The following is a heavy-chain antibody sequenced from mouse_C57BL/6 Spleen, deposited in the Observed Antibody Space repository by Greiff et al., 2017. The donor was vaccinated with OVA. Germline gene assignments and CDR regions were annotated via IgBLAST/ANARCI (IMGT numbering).Heavy chain of an antibody. V-gene: IGHV1-80*01. CDR2: IYPGDGDT. CDR1: GYAFSSYW. Sequence: QVQLQQSGAELVKPGASVKISCKASGYAFSSYWMNWVKQRPGKGLEWIGQIYPGDGDTNYNGKFKGKATLTADKSSSTAYMQLSSLTSEDSAVYFCARAEDRGGFDYWGQGTTLTVSS. J-gene: IGHJ2*01. CDR3: ARAEDRGGFDY. D-gene: IGHD3-3*01.